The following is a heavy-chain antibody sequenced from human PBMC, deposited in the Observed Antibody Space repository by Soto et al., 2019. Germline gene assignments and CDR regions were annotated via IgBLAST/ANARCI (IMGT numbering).Heavy chain of an antibody. Sequence: SETLSLTCTVSGGSISRYHWSWIRQSPGKGLEWIGYTSNSAPTIYNPSLKSRATISADTSKNQFSLRLSSVTAADTAVYFCARLFRDVYNAVEYWGQGALVTVSS. CDR1: GGSISRYH. V-gene: IGHV4-59*08. J-gene: IGHJ4*02. D-gene: IGHD3-3*01. CDR3: ARLFRDVYNAVEY. CDR2: TSNSAPT.